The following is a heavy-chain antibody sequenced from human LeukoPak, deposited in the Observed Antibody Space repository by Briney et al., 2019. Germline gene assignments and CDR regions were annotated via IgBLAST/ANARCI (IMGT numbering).Heavy chain of an antibody. CDR3: ARGITMVRGINRPLDY. V-gene: IGHV1-18*01. D-gene: IGHD3-10*01. CDR2: ISAYNGNT. Sequence: ASVKVSCKASGYTFTDFGISWVRQAPGQGLEWMGWISAYNGNTNYAQKLQGRVTMTTDTSTSTAYMELRSLRSDDTAVYYCARGITMVRGINRPLDYWGQGTLVTVSS. CDR1: GYTFTDFG. J-gene: IGHJ4*02.